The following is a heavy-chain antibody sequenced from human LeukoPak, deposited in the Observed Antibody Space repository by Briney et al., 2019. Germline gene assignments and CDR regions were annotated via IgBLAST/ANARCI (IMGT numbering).Heavy chain of an antibody. CDR1: GFTVSSNY. Sequence: PGGSLRLSCAASGFTVSSNYMSWVRQAPGKGLEWVSVIYSGGSTYYADSVKGRFTISRDNSKNTLYLQMNSLRAEDTAVYHCARAWYYYGSGSYVYFDYWGQGTLVTVSS. J-gene: IGHJ4*02. D-gene: IGHD3-10*01. V-gene: IGHV3-53*01. CDR3: ARAWYYYGSGSYVYFDY. CDR2: IYSGGST.